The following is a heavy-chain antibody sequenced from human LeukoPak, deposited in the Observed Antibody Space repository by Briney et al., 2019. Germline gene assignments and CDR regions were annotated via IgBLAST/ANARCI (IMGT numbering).Heavy chain of an antibody. V-gene: IGHV4-34*01. CDR3: ARVPGQTRYYFDY. Sequence: SETLTLTCAVYGGSFSGYYWRWLRQPPGKGLEWLGEINHSGSTNYNPPLKRRVTISVGTSKNQTSLRLSSVTAADTAVYYCARVPGQTRYYFDYWGQGTLVTVSS. J-gene: IGHJ4*02. CDR1: GGSFSGYY. D-gene: IGHD1-14*01. CDR2: INHSGST.